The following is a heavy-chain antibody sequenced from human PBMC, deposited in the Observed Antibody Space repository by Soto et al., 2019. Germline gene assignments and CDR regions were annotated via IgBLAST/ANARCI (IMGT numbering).Heavy chain of an antibody. J-gene: IGHJ4*02. V-gene: IGHV4-59*08. Sequence: SETLSLTCTVSNDSISTYYWTWIRQPPGKGLEWIGFIYYSGSTNYNPSLQSRVTISVDTSKNQFSLKMNSVTAADTAVYYFARPGREWGALHYWGQGTLVPVSS. D-gene: IGHD1-26*01. CDR3: ARPGREWGALHY. CDR2: IYYSGST. CDR1: NDSISTYY.